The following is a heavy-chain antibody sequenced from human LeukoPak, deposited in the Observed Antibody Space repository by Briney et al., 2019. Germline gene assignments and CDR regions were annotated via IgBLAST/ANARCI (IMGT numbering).Heavy chain of an antibody. CDR1: GGTFSSYA. V-gene: IGHV1-69*05. CDR2: IIPIFGTA. CDR3: ARDDAMVRGVITGPALDY. D-gene: IGHD3-10*01. Sequence: ASVKVSCKASGGTFSSYAISWVRQAPGQGLEWMGGIIPIFGTANYAQKFQGRVTITTDESTSTAYMELSSLRSEDTAVYYCARDDAMVRGVITGPALDYWGQGTLVTVSS. J-gene: IGHJ4*02.